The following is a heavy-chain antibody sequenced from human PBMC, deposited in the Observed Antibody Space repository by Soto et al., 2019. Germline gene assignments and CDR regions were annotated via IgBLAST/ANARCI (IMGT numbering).Heavy chain of an antibody. CDR2: IYYSGST. J-gene: IGHJ4*02. Sequence: QVQLQESGPGLVKPSETLSLTCTVSGGSISSYYWSWIRQPPGKGLEWIGYIYYSGSTNYNPSLKSRVTISVDTSKNQFSLKLSSVTAADTAVYYCARASGYGAAYLYYWGQGTLVTVSS. D-gene: IGHD6-13*01. V-gene: IGHV4-59*01. CDR1: GGSISSYY. CDR3: ARASGYGAAYLYY.